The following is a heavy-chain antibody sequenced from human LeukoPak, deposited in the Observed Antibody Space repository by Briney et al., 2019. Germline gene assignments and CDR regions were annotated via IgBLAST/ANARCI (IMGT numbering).Heavy chain of an antibody. CDR3: AREERSGWNPQH. CDR1: GFTFSSYS. J-gene: IGHJ1*01. D-gene: IGHD6-19*01. Sequence: PGGSLRLSCAASGFTFSSYSMNWVRQAPGKGLERVSYISSGTSTIYYADSVEGRFTISRDNAKNSLYLQMNSLRAEDTAVYYCAREERSGWNPQHWGQGTLVTVSS. CDR2: ISSGTSTI. V-gene: IGHV3-48*01.